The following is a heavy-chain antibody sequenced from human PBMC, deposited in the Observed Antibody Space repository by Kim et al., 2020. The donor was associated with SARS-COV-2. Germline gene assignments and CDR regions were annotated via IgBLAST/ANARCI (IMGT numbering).Heavy chain of an antibody. Sequence: GGSLRLSCAASGFTFSSYAMSWVRQAPGKGLEWVSAISGSGGSTYYADSVKGRFTISRDNSKNTLYLQMNSLRAEDTAVYYCAIRRTMVRGVIGFRFDYWGQGTLVTVSS. V-gene: IGHV3-23*01. J-gene: IGHJ4*02. CDR1: GFTFSSYA. CDR3: AIRRTMVRGVIGFRFDY. CDR2: ISGSGGST. D-gene: IGHD3-10*01.